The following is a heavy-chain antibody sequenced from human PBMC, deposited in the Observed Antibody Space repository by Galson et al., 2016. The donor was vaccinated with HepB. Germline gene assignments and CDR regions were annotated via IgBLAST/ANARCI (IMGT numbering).Heavy chain of an antibody. J-gene: IGHJ4*02. Sequence: LRLSCAASGFTFSTYSMNWVRQAPGKGQEWVSYISTSSTTIYYADSVKGRFTISRDNAKNSLYLQMNSLRDEDTAVYYCVRVGREDYGGKTFGYDYWGQGALVTVSS. CDR2: ISTSSTTI. V-gene: IGHV3-48*02. CDR3: VRVGREDYGGKTFGYDY. D-gene: IGHD4-23*01. CDR1: GFTFSTYS.